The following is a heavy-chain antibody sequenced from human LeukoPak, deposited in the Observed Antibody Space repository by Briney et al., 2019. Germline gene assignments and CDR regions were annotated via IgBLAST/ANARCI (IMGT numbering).Heavy chain of an antibody. D-gene: IGHD3-22*01. J-gene: IGHJ5*02. CDR2: INPNSGGT. CDR1: GYSFTGYY. V-gene: IGHV1-2*02. Sequence: ASVKVSCKASGYSFTGYYMHWVRQAPGQGLEWMGWINPNSGGTNSAQKFQGRVTMTRDTSISTAYMELSSLRSEDTAVYYCARMSYYDRRGDNWFDPWGQGTLVTVSS. CDR3: ARMSYYDRRGDNWFDP.